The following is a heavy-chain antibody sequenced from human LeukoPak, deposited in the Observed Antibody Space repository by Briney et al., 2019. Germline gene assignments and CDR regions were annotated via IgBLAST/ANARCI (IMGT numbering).Heavy chain of an antibody. Sequence: PSETLSLTCAVSGYSISSGYYWGWIRQPPGKGLEWIGSIYHSGSTYYNPSLKSRVTISVDTSKNQFSLKLSSVTAADTAVYYCARRTQLAVFDYWGQGTLVTVSS. D-gene: IGHD5-18*01. CDR2: IYHSGST. V-gene: IGHV4-38-2*01. CDR3: ARRTQLAVFDY. J-gene: IGHJ4*02. CDR1: GYSISSGYY.